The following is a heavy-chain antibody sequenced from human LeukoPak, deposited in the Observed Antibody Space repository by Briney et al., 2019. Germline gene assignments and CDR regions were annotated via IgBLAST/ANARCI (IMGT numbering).Heavy chain of an antibody. D-gene: IGHD4-17*01. CDR3: ARRSVTTLDY. V-gene: IGHV4-34*01. CDR2: INHSGST. J-gene: IGHJ4*02. Sequence: PSETLSLTCAVYGGSFSGYYWSWIRQPPGKGLEWIGEINHSGSTNYNPSLKSRVTISVDTSKNQFSLKLSSVTAADTAVYYCARRSVTTLDYWGQGTLVTVSS. CDR1: GGSFSGYY.